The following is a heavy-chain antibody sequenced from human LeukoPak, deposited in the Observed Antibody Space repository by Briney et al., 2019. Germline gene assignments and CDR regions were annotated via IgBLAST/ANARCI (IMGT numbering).Heavy chain of an antibody. J-gene: IGHJ4*02. CDR2: INQSGST. CDR1: GGSFSGYY. CDR3: ARGRGYCSGGSCYGNYDSSGYYYFDY. V-gene: IGHV4-34*01. D-gene: IGHD2-15*01. Sequence: KPSETLSLTCAVYGGSFSGYYWNWIRQSPGKGLEWIGEINQSGSTNYNPSLKSRVTIPVDTSKNQFSLKLSSVTAADTAVYYCARGRGYCSGGSCYGNYDSSGYYYFDYWGQGTLVTVSS.